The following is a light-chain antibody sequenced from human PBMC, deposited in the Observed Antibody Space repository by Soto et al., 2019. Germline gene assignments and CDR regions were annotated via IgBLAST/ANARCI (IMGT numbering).Light chain of an antibody. J-gene: IGKJ2*01. CDR1: QSVSDK. V-gene: IGKV3-15*01. CDR3: QQYNNCHPET. CDR2: TAS. Sequence: EVVLTQSPATLSVTRGERAALSCRASQSVSDKLAWYQQKPGQAPRLLIHTASKRAPGIPARFSGSGSGTDFTLTIDNLQSEDFAVYSRQQYNNCHPETFAQGI.